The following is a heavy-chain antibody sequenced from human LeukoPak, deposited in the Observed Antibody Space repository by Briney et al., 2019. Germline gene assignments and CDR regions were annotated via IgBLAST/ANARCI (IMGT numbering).Heavy chain of an antibody. CDR3: ARDWCSSTSCYRGWFDP. D-gene: IGHD2-2*02. V-gene: IGHV1-69*13. CDR2: IIPIFGTA. Sequence: ASVKVSXKASGGTFSSYAISWVRQAPGQGLEWMGGIIPIFGTANYAQKFQGRVTITADESTSTAYMELSSLRSEDTAVYYCARDWCSSTSCYRGWFDPWGQGILVTVSS. CDR1: GGTFSSYA. J-gene: IGHJ5*02.